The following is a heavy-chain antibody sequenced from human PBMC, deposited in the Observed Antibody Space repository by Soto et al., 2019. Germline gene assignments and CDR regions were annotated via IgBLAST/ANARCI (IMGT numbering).Heavy chain of an antibody. Sequence: GGSLRLSCAASGFIFSNYVMYWARQAPGKGLEWVSFMSYDGTTKYYADSVKGRFTISRDNSKNTLYLQMNSLRPEDTAVYYCARQVLWSRYFDYWGQGTLVTVSS. V-gene: IGHV3-30-3*01. J-gene: IGHJ4*02. D-gene: IGHD2-15*01. CDR2: MSYDGTTK. CDR1: GFIFSNYV. CDR3: ARQVLWSRYFDY.